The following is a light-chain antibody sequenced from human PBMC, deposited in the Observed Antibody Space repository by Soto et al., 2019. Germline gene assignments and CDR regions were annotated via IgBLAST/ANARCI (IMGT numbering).Light chain of an antibody. Sequence: DIQVTQSPPTLSASVGDRVTITCRASQTISTWMAWYQQKPGKAPKLLVYDASTLQSGVASTFSGSGSGTEFTLIISGLQPDDSATYYCQQYTNTNTPWMFGQGTKVDIK. V-gene: IGKV1-5*01. J-gene: IGKJ1*01. CDR2: DAS. CDR3: QQYTNTNTPWM. CDR1: QTISTW.